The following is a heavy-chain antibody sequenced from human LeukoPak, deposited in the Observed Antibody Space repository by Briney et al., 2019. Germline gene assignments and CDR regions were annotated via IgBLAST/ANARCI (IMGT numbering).Heavy chain of an antibody. CDR3: ARDTNSVYYYDSSGYYFDY. Sequence: GGSLRLSCAASGFTFSSYAMHGVRQAPGKGREWVALISYDGSNKYYADSVKGRFTISRDNSKNTLYLQMNSLRAEDTAVYYCARDTNSVYYYDSSGYYFDYWGQGTLVTVSS. J-gene: IGHJ4*02. CDR2: ISYDGSNK. D-gene: IGHD3-22*01. CDR1: GFTFSSYA. V-gene: IGHV3-30-3*01.